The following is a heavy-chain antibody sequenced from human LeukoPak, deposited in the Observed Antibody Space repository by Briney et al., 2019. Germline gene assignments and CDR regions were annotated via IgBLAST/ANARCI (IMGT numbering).Heavy chain of an antibody. V-gene: IGHV3-23*01. J-gene: IGHJ4*02. D-gene: IGHD3-22*01. CDR2: ISGSGGST. CDR1: GFTFSSYA. CDR3: AKDIDSSGYYKHFDY. Sequence: GGSLRLSCAASGFTFSSYAMSWVRQAPGKGLEWVSAISGSGGSTYYADSVKGRFTISRDNSKNTLYLQMNSLRAEDTAVYYCAKDIDSSGYYKHFDYWGQGTLVTVSS.